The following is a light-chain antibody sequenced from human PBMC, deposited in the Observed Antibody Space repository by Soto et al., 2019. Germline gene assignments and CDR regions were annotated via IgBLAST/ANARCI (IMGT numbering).Light chain of an antibody. J-gene: IGKJ3*01. Sequence: EIVMTQSPATLSVSPGERATLSCRASQSVSSNLAWYQQKPGQAPRLLIYGASSRATGIPGRFSGSGSGTDFTLTISSLQSEDFAVYYCQQYGSSPGLFTFGPGTKVDIK. V-gene: IGKV3-15*01. CDR2: GAS. CDR1: QSVSSN. CDR3: QQYGSSPGLFT.